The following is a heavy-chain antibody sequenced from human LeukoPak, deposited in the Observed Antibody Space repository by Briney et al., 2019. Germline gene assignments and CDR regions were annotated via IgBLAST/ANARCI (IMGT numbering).Heavy chain of an antibody. J-gene: IGHJ3*02. CDR2: ISYDGSNK. D-gene: IGHD1-14*01. CDR3: AREGPRYLFVDAFDI. Sequence: GRSLRLSCAASGFTFSSCGMHWVRQAPGKGLEWVAVISYDGSNKYYADSVKGRFTISRDNSKNALYLQMNSLRAEDTAVYYCAREGPRYLFVDAFDIWGQGTMVTVSS. V-gene: IGHV3-30*03. CDR1: GFTFSSCG.